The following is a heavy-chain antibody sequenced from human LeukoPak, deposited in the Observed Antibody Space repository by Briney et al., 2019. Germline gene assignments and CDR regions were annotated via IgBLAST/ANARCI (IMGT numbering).Heavy chain of an antibody. J-gene: IGHJ4*02. D-gene: IGHD1-26*01. V-gene: IGHV3-49*03. CDR1: GFTFSSYG. Sequence: GGSLRLSCAASGFTFSSYGMHWFRQAPGKGLEWVGFIGRKADGGASEYAASVKGRFTISRDDSKSIAYLQMNSLKIEDTAVYYCARQKGDIWGQGTLVTVSS. CDR2: IGRKADGGAS. CDR3: ARQKGDI.